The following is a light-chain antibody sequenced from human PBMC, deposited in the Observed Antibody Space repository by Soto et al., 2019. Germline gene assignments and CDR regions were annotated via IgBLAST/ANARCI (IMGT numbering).Light chain of an antibody. CDR3: QRYNIFPLT. J-gene: IGKJ4*01. CDR2: DAS. Sequence: DIQMTQSPSTLSASVGDRVTITCRASQIISTWLAWYQQKPGKAPKRLINDASSLESGVPSRFRGSGSGTKFTLTISDLQPDDFATYFCQRYNIFPLTFGGGTKVEI. V-gene: IGKV1-5*01. CDR1: QIISTW.